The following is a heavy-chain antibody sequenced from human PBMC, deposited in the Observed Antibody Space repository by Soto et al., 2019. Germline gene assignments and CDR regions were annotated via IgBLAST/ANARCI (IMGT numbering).Heavy chain of an antibody. CDR2: INAGNGNT. Sequence: DSVEVSWKASGYKFTVDAMHWVSQAPGQRLEWMGWINAGNGNTKYSQKFQGRVTITRDTSASTAYMELSSLRSEDTAVYYCARGIPLPGNWFDPWGQGTLVTVSS. CDR1: GYKFTVDA. J-gene: IGHJ5*02. CDR3: ARGIPLPGNWFDP. D-gene: IGHD2-2*02. V-gene: IGHV1-3*01.